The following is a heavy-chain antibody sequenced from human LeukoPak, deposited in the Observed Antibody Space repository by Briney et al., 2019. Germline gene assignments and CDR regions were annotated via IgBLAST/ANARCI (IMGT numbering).Heavy chain of an antibody. CDR2: ISGSGTIT. CDR3: AKNYYDTSVHFDI. D-gene: IGHD3-22*01. CDR1: GFTFSSYS. J-gene: IGHJ3*02. V-gene: IGHV3-23*01. Sequence: GGSLRLSCAASGFTFSSYSMNWVRQAPGKGLEWVSAISGSGTITYYADSVKGRFTISRDNSKNTLYLQMNSLRAEDTAVYYCAKNYYDTSVHFDIWGQGTMVTVSS.